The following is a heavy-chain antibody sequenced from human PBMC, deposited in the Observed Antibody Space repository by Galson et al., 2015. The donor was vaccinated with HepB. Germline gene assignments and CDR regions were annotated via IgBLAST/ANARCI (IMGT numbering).Heavy chain of an antibody. CDR2: IKSKTDGGTT. J-gene: IGHJ3*02. V-gene: IGHV3-15*07. CDR1: GFTFSNAW. Sequence: SLRLSCAASGFTFSNAWMNWVRQAPGKGLEWVGRIKSKTDGGTTDYAAPVKGRFTISRDDSKNTLYLQMNSLKTEDTAVYYCTLMSGDYGDYVESDAFDIWGQGTIVTVSS. D-gene: IGHD4-17*01. CDR3: TLMSGDYGDYVESDAFDI.